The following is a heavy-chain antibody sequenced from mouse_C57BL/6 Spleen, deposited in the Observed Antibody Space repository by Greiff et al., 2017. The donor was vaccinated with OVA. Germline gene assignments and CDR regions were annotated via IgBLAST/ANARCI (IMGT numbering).Heavy chain of an antibody. CDR2: IWSGGST. CDR3: ARKGDYDRGYAMDY. CDR1: GFSLTSYG. Sequence: VQLQQSGPGLVQPSQSLSITCTVSGFSLTSYGVHWVRQSPGKGLEWLGVIWSGGSTDYNAAFISRLSISKDNSKSQVFFKMNSLQADDTAIDYCARKGDYDRGYAMDYWGQGTSVTVSS. V-gene: IGHV2-2*01. D-gene: IGHD2-4*01. J-gene: IGHJ4*01.